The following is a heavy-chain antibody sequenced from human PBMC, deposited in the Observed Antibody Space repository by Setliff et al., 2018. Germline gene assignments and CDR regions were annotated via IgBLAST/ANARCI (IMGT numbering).Heavy chain of an antibody. D-gene: IGHD5-12*01. CDR3: ARSFDSGFYHQRDAYDI. J-gene: IGHJ3*02. Sequence: SVKVSCKASGGTFRTDGFSWVRQAPGQGLEWMGRIIPVFRTANYAQKFRGRVTMTTDTSTSTAYMELRSLRYDDTAVYYCARSFDSGFYHQRDAYDIWGQGTLVTVSS. CDR1: GGTFRTDG. CDR2: IIPVFRTA. V-gene: IGHV1-69*05.